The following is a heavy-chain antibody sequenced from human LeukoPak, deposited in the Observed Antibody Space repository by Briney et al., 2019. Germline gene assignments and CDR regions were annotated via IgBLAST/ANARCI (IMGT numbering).Heavy chain of an antibody. D-gene: IGHD6-19*01. CDR2: IYSGGST. CDR1: GFTVSSYY. CDR3: AKERTGGWPFDY. J-gene: IGHJ4*02. Sequence: QPGGSLRLSCAASGFTVSSYYMYWVRQAPGKGLEWVSFIYSGGSTYYADSVKGRLTISRDNSKNTLYLQMNSLRADDTAVYYCAKERTGGWPFDYWGQGTLVTVSS. V-gene: IGHV3-53*01.